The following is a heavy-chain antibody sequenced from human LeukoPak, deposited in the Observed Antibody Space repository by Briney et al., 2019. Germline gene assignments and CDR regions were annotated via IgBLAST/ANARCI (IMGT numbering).Heavy chain of an antibody. J-gene: IGHJ4*02. CDR1: GGSPSSYY. Sequence: PSETPSLTCTVSGGSPSSYYWSWIRQPPGKGLEWIGYIYTSGSTNYNPSLRGRVTISLDTSKNQFSLKLTSVTAADTAVYHCARLRYHYGSGSSYYFDYWGQGTLVTVSS. CDR2: IYTSGST. V-gene: IGHV4-4*09. CDR3: ARLRYHYGSGSSYYFDY. D-gene: IGHD3-10*01.